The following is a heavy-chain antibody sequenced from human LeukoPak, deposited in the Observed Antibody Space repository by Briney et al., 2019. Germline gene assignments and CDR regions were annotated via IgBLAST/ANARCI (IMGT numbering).Heavy chain of an antibody. J-gene: IGHJ5*02. Sequence: SETLSLTCTVSGGSISSYYWSWTRLPPGKGLEWIGYIYSSGSAKYNPSLQSRVTITIDTSKNQFSLKLSSVTAADTAVYYCARRAVMSGMGADRWLDPWGQGALVTVSS. V-gene: IGHV4-59*08. CDR2: IYSSGSA. D-gene: IGHD5-18*01. CDR1: GGSISSYY. CDR3: ARRAVMSGMGADRWLDP.